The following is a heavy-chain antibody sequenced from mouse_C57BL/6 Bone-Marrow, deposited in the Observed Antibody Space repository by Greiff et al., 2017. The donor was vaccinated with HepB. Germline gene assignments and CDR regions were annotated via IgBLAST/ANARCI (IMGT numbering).Heavy chain of an antibody. CDR2: IYPGDGDT. CDR3: ARTLRGGAMDY. Sequence: VQLQQSGPELVKPGASVKISCKASGYAFSSSWMNWVKQRPGKGLEWIGRIYPGDGDTNYNGKFKGKATLTADKSSSTAYMQLSSLTSEDSAVYCCARTLRGGAMDYWGQGTSVTVSS. J-gene: IGHJ4*01. D-gene: IGHD1-1*01. V-gene: IGHV1-82*01. CDR1: GYAFSSSW.